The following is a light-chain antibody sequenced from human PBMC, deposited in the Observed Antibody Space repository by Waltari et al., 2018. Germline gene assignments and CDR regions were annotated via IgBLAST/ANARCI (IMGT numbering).Light chain of an antibody. CDR3: QQYYSPPYT. CDR1: RSVLYSSNNKNY. J-gene: IGKJ2*01. CDR2: WAS. Sequence: DFVMTQSPDSLAVSLGERATINCKSSRSVLYSSNNKNYLAWYQQKPGQPPKLLIYWASTRESGVPDRFSGSGSGTDFTLTISSLQAEDVAVYYCQQYYSPPYTFGQGTKLEIK. V-gene: IGKV4-1*01.